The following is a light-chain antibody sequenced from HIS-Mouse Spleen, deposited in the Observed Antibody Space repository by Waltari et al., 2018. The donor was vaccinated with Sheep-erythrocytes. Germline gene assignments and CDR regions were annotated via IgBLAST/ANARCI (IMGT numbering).Light chain of an antibody. CDR3: QSADSSGTYRV. J-gene: IGLJ2*01. CDR2: KDS. V-gene: IGLV3-25*03. Sequence: SYELTQPPSVSVSPGQTARITCSGDALPKQYAYWYQQKPGQAPVRVLYKDSGRPSGIPERFSGSSSGTTVTLTISGVQAEDEADYYCQSADSSGTYRVFGGGTKLTVL. CDR1: ALPKQY.